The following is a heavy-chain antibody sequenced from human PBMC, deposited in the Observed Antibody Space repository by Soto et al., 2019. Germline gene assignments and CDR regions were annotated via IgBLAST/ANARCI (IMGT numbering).Heavy chain of an antibody. D-gene: IGHD2-21*02. Sequence: GGSLRLSCAASAFTFSSYGMHWVRQAPGKWLEWLAVISYDGSNKXXADSVKGRXTISRDNSKNTXYLQMXSLRAEDTAVYYCAKIVVVTAISDYWSQGTLVTVSS. CDR2: ISYDGSNK. V-gene: IGHV3-30*18. CDR1: AFTFSSYG. CDR3: AKIVVVTAISDY. J-gene: IGHJ4*02.